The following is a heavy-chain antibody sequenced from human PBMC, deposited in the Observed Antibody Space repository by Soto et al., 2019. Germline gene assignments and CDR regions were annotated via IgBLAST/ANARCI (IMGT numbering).Heavy chain of an antibody. CDR3: AKAPRRGNYATDFDY. J-gene: IGHJ4*02. CDR2: ISWNSGSI. CDR1: GFTFDDYA. D-gene: IGHD1-7*01. Sequence: PGGSLRLSCAASGFTFDDYAMHWVRQAPGKGLEWVSGISWNSGSIGYADSVKGRFTISRDNAKNSLYLQMNSLRAEDTALYYCAKAPRRGNYATDFDYWGQGTLVTVSS. V-gene: IGHV3-9*01.